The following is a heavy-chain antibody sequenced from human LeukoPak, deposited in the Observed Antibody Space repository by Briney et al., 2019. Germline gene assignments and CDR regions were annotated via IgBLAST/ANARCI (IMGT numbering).Heavy chain of an antibody. D-gene: IGHD2-2*01. Sequence: PSQTLSLTCTVSGGSISSGSYYWSWIRQPAGKGLEWIGRIYTSGSTNYNPSLKSRVTISVDTSKNQLSLKLSSVTAADTAVYYCARGVVPAASNWFDPWGQGTLVTVSS. CDR3: ARGVVPAASNWFDP. CDR1: GGSISSGSYY. V-gene: IGHV4-61*02. J-gene: IGHJ5*02. CDR2: IYTSGST.